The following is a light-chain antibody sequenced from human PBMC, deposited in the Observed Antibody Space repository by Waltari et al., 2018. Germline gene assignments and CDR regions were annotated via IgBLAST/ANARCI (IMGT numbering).Light chain of an antibody. J-gene: IGKJ1*01. CDR3: QHHFRLPAT. CDR2: GAS. CDR1: QSISRY. V-gene: IGKV3-20*01. Sequence: IMLTQSPGTLSLYPGERATLACRASQSISRYLAWYQQKPGQDPRLRIYGASTRATGIPDRFSGSGSGTDFSLTISGLEPEDSAVYYCQHHFRLPATFGQGTKVEIK.